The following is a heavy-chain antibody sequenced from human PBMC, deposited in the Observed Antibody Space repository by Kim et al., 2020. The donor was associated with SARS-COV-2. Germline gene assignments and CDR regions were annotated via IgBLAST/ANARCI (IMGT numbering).Heavy chain of an antibody. CDR2: ISSSSSYT. D-gene: IGHD6-13*01. Sequence: GGSLILSCAASGFTFSDYYMSWIRQAPGKGLEWVSYISSSSSYTNYADSVKGRFTISRDNAKNSLYLQMNSLRAEDTAVYYCARDRAAGIFDYWGQGTLVTVSS. CDR3: ARDRAAGIFDY. J-gene: IGHJ4*02. CDR1: GFTFSDYY. V-gene: IGHV3-11*06.